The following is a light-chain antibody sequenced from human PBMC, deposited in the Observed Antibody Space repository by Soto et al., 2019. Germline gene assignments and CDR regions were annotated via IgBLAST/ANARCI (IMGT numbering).Light chain of an antibody. CDR3: SSYTSSSTLSYV. CDR2: EVS. J-gene: IGLJ1*01. CDR1: SSDVGGYNY. Sequence: QSALTQPASVSGSPGQSITISCTVTSSDVGGYNYVSWYQQHPGKAPKLMIYEVSNRPSGVSNRFSGSKSGNTASLTISGLQAEYEADYYCSSYTSSSTLSYVFGTGTQLTVL. V-gene: IGLV2-14*01.